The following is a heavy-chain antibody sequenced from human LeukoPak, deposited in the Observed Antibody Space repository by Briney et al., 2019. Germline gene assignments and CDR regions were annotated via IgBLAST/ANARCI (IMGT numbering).Heavy chain of an antibody. Sequence: PSETLSLTCTVSGGSMSSYYWNWIRRPPGKGLEWIGYIYYSGSTNYNPSLKSRVTISVDTPKNQFSLKLSSVTAADTAVYYCARSGYSYDLVDYWGQGTLVTVSS. CDR1: GGSMSSYY. D-gene: IGHD5-18*01. J-gene: IGHJ4*02. V-gene: IGHV4-59*08. CDR3: ARSGYSYDLVDY. CDR2: IYYSGST.